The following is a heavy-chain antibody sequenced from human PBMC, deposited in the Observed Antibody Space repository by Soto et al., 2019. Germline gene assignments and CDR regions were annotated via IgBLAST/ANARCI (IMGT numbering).Heavy chain of an antibody. D-gene: IGHD2-2*01. V-gene: IGHV3-21*01. CDR1: GFTFSSYD. Sequence: EVQLVESGGGLVKPGGSLRLSCAASGFTFSSYDMNWVRQAPGKGLEYVSSITTSGSYIYYGDSVRGRFTISRDNAKNSLVLQLDSRRSEDTAVYYGVRSGTAPMLGHIWFDPWGQGTLVTVSS. CDR2: ITTSGSYI. CDR3: VRSGTAPMLGHIWFDP. J-gene: IGHJ5*02.